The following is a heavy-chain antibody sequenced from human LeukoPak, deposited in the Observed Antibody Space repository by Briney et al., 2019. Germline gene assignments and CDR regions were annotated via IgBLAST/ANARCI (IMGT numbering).Heavy chain of an antibody. Sequence: GGSLRLSCAASGFTSSSYWMSWVRQAPGKGLEWVANINQDENEKYYVDSLKGRFTISRDNAKNSLYLQMNSLRAEDTAVYYCARTDTDMVFDHWGQGTLVTVSS. CDR2: INQDENEK. CDR3: ARTDTDMVFDH. J-gene: IGHJ4*02. CDR1: GFTSSSYW. V-gene: IGHV3-7*01. D-gene: IGHD5-18*01.